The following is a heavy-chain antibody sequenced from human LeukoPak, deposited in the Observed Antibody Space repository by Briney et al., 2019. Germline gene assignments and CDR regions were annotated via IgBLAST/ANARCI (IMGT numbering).Heavy chain of an antibody. CDR1: GGSIGSYY. V-gene: IGHV4-59*01. CDR3: ASLYCSSTSCTLDY. D-gene: IGHD2-2*01. J-gene: IGHJ4*02. CDR2: IFYSGST. Sequence: SETLSLTCSVSGGSIGSYYWNWIRQPPGKGLEWIGYIFYSGSTNYNPSLKSRVTISVDTSRNQFSLKLSSVTAADTAVYYCASLYCSSTSCTLDYWGQGTLVTVSS.